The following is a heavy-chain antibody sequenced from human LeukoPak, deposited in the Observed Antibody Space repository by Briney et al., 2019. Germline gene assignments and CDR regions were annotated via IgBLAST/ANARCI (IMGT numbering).Heavy chain of an antibody. J-gene: IGHJ4*02. CDR1: GFTFDDYA. Sequence: PGGSLRLSRAASGFTFDDYAMHWVRQAPGKGLEWVSGISWNSGSIGYADSVKGRFTISRDNAKNSLYLQMNSLRAEDTALYYCAKMGAGLDYWGQGTLVTVSS. D-gene: IGHD1-26*01. CDR2: ISWNSGSI. V-gene: IGHV3-9*01. CDR3: AKMGAGLDY.